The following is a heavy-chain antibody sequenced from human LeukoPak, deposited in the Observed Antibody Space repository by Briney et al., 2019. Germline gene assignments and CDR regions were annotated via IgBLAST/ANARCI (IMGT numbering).Heavy chain of an antibody. D-gene: IGHD1-26*01. J-gene: IGHJ4*02. Sequence: ASVKVSCKASGGTFSSSAISWVRQAPGQGLEWMGGIIPIFGTANYAQKFQGRVTITMDESTSTAYMELSSLRSEDTAVYYCARVSSRVGATFFDYWGQGTLVTVSS. CDR1: GGTFSSSA. CDR3: ARVSSRVGATFFDY. CDR2: IIPIFGTA. V-gene: IGHV1-69*05.